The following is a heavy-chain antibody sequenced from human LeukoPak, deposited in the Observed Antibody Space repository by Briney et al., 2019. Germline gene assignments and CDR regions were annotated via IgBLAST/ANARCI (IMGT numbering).Heavy chain of an antibody. Sequence: QAGGSLRLSCAASGFTFSSYAMSWVRQAPGKGLEWVSAISGSGGSTYYADSVKGRFTISRDNSKNTLYLQMNSLRAEDTAVYYCAKGGRAVPLGFDYWGQGTLVTVSS. V-gene: IGHV3-23*01. J-gene: IGHJ4*02. CDR1: GFTFSSYA. CDR2: ISGSGGST. CDR3: AKGGRAVPLGFDY. D-gene: IGHD6-19*01.